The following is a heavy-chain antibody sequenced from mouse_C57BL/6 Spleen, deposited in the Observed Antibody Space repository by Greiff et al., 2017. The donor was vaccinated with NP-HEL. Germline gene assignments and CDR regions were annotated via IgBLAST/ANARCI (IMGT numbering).Heavy chain of an antibody. CDR2: IYPGSGNT. CDR1: GYSFTSYY. Sequence: VKVVESGPELVKPGASVKISCKASGYSFTSYYIHWVKQRPGQGLEWIGWIYPGSGNTKYNEKFKGKATLTADTSSSTAYMQLSSLTPEDSAVYYCAREEVYYGSSYAMDYWGQGTSVTVSS. D-gene: IGHD1-1*01. CDR3: AREEVYYGSSYAMDY. J-gene: IGHJ4*01. V-gene: IGHV1-66*01.